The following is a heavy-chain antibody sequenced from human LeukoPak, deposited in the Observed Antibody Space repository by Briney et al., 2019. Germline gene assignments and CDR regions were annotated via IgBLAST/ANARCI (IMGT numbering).Heavy chain of an antibody. CDR1: GGSISGHY. CDR2: IHCSGRP. Sequence: KPSETLSLTCTVSGGSISGHYWTWIRQPPGKGLEWIGQIHCSGRPDYNLSLKSRVTISVDTSKNQLSLKVTSVTGADTAVYYCARFGVDYDMDVWGQGTTVTVSS. V-gene: IGHV4-59*11. CDR3: ARFGVDYDMDV. D-gene: IGHD3-16*01. J-gene: IGHJ6*02.